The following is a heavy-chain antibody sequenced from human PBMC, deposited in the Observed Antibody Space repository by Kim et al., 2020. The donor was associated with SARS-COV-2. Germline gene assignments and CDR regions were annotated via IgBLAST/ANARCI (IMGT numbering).Heavy chain of an antibody. Sequence: GGSLRLSCAASGFTFSSFAMSWVRQAPGKGLEWVSTISDSGAQTYYADSVKGRFTISRDNFENTVSLQMNSLRAEEMALYYCAKEPKVLGRGLDYWGRGTLVTVSS. CDR1: GFTFSSFA. V-gene: IGHV3-23*01. CDR2: ISDSGAQT. CDR3: AKEPKVLGRGLDY. D-gene: IGHD2-15*01. J-gene: IGHJ4*02.